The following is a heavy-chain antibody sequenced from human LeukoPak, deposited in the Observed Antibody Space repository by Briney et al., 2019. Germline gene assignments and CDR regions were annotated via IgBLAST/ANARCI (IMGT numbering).Heavy chain of an antibody. CDR1: GFTFADYA. CDR2: IRARAGST. J-gene: IGHJ4*02. D-gene: IGHD2-15*01. Sequence: GGSLRLSCAASGFTFADYAMNWFRQAPGKGLEWVSAIRARAGSTYYGDSVKGRFAVSRDNSKNTLYLQMNSLRAEDTAVYYCAKDPHSFLSPVVVDFDQWGQGTQVIVSS. V-gene: IGHV3-23*01. CDR3: AKDPHSFLSPVVVDFDQ.